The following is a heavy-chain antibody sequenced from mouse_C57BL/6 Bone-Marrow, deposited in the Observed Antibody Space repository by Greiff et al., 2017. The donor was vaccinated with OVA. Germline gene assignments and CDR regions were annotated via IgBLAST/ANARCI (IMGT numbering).Heavy chain of an antibody. CDR3: TPPQATRAWFAY. V-gene: IGHV14-4*01. CDR2: IDPENGDT. J-gene: IGHJ3*01. Sequence: VQLQQSGAELVRPGASVKLSCTASGFNIKDDYMHWVKQRPEQGLEWIGWIDPENGDTEYASKFQGKATITADTSSNTAYLQLSSLTSEDTAVYYCTPPQATRAWFAYWGAGTLGTVSA. D-gene: IGHD3-2*02. CDR1: GFNIKDDY.